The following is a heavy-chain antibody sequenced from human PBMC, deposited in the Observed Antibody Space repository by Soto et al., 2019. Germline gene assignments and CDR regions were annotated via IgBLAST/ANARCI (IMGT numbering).Heavy chain of an antibody. CDR2: ISRTSNYI. V-gene: IGHV3-21*06. J-gene: IGHJ4*02. Sequence: EVQLVESGGGLVKPGESMRLSCGVSGFTFSSYSMNWVRQAPGKGLEWVSSISRTSNYIYYTDSVKGRFTVSRDNAQNSLYVQMDNLRVDDTAVYFCARVTSTVVTGDFWGQGMLVSVSS. CDR3: ARVTSTVVTGDF. D-gene: IGHD4-17*01. CDR1: GFTFSSYS.